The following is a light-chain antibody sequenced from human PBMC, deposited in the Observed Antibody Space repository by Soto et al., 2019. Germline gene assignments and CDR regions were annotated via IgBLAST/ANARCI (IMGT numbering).Light chain of an antibody. CDR1: QSISSW. J-gene: IGKJ1*01. Sequence: DIQMTQSPSTLSASVVDRVTITCRASQSISSWLAWYQQKPGKAPKLLIYDASSLESGVPSRFSGSGSGTGFTLTISSLQPDDFATYYCQQYNSYKTFGQGTKVDIK. CDR2: DAS. V-gene: IGKV1-5*01. CDR3: QQYNSYKT.